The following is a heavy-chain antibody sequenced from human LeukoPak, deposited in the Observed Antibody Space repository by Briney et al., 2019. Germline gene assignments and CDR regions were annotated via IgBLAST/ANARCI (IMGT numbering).Heavy chain of an antibody. CDR1: GFTFSSYG. CDR2: ISYDGSNK. V-gene: IGHV3-30*18. J-gene: IGHJ3*02. CDR3: AKDVQYYDKAFDI. Sequence: GGSLRLSCAASGFTFSSYGMHWVRQAPGKGLEWVAVISYDGSNKYYADSVKGRFTISRDNSKNTLYLQMNSLRAEDTAVYYCAKDVQYYDKAFDIWGQGTMVTVSS. D-gene: IGHD3-22*01.